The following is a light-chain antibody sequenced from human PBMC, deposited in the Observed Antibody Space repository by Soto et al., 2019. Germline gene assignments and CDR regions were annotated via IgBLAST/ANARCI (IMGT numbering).Light chain of an antibody. V-gene: IGKV2-28*01. CDR1: QSLLHSNGYNY. CDR2: LGS. J-gene: IGKJ1*01. CDR3: MQTLQTPPWT. Sequence: DIVMTQSPLSLPVTPGEPATISCRCSQSLLHSNGYNYLDWYLQKPGQSPQLLIYLGSNRASGVPDRFSGSGSGTDFTLKISRVEAEDVGVYYCMQTLQTPPWTFGQGTKVEI.